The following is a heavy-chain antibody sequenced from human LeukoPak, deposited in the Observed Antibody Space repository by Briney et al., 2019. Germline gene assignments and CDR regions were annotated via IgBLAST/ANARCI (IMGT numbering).Heavy chain of an antibody. V-gene: IGHV3-21*01. CDR3: VSGNDPDSTWENYRLDAFDI. CDR2: ISSTSDYI. CDR1: GYTYSHYS. Sequence: GGSLRLSCAASGYTYSHYSVNWVRQAPGKGLEWVSSISSTSDYIYYADSVKGRFTISRDNTKSSLYLQMNSLRADDTAVYYCVSGNDPDSTWENYRLDAFDIWGQGTTVIVSS. J-gene: IGHJ3*02. D-gene: IGHD3-16*02.